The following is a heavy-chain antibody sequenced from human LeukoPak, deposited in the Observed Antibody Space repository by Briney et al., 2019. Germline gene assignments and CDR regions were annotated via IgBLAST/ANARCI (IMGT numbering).Heavy chain of an antibody. CDR1: GFTFSSY. Sequence: GASLRLSCAASGFTFSSYNWVRQAPGKRLEWVSSIIGGGRDTYYAESVRGRFTISRDNSKNTLYLQMNNLRPEDTAVYYCAREIFGSGSYPDFWGQGTLVTVSS. CDR3: AREIFGSGSYPDF. D-gene: IGHD3-10*01. J-gene: IGHJ4*02. CDR2: IIGGGRDT. V-gene: IGHV3-23*01.